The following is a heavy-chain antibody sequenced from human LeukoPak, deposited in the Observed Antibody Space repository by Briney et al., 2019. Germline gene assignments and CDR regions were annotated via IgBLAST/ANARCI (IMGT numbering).Heavy chain of an antibody. CDR1: GFTFGSYA. V-gene: IGHV3-30-3*01. CDR2: ISYDGSNK. CDR3: ARDRSDYYYGMDV. J-gene: IGHJ6*02. Sequence: GGSLRLSCAASGFTFGSYAMHWVRQAPGKGLEWVAVISYDGSNKYYADSVKGRFTISRDNSKNTLYLQMNSLRAEDTAVYYCARDRSDYYYGMDVWGQGTTVTVSS.